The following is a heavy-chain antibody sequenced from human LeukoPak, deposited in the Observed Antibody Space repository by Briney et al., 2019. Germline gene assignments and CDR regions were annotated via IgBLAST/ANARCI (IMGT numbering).Heavy chain of an antibody. V-gene: IGHV1-69*06. J-gene: IGHJ5*02. Sequence: GASVKVSCKASGGTFSSYAISWVRQAPGQGLEWMGGIIPIFGTANYAQKFQGRVTITADKSTSTAYMELSSLRSEDTAVYYCARLGTTYKTANWFDPWGQGTLVTVSS. CDR3: ARLGTTYKTANWFDP. D-gene: IGHD1-14*01. CDR1: GGTFSSYA. CDR2: IIPIFGTA.